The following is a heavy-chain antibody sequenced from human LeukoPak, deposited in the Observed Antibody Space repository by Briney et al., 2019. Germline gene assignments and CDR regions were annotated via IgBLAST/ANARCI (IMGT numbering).Heavy chain of an antibody. D-gene: IGHD2-8*01. CDR3: ARRSGMLAYYFDY. CDR1: GGSFSGYY. V-gene: IGHV4-34*01. Sequence: PSETLSLTCAVYGGSFSGYYWSWIRQPPGKGLEWIGEINHSGSTNYNPSLKSRVTISVDTSKNQFSPKLSSVTAADTAVYYCARRSGMLAYYFDYWDQGTLVTVSS. CDR2: INHSGST. J-gene: IGHJ4*02.